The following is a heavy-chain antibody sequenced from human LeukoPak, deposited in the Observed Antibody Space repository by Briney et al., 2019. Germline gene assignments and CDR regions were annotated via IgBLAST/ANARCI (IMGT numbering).Heavy chain of an antibody. Sequence: PSETLSLTCTVSGGSITPYYWTWIRQPAGKGVEWIGRVLTGGRTNYNPSLQSRLTISTDTSKNQFSLILNSVNAADTAVYYCAVGRPRNATRLDDGYDFWGQGTMVTVSS. J-gene: IGHJ3*01. CDR2: VLTGGRT. V-gene: IGHV4-4*07. CDR1: GGSITPYY. D-gene: IGHD1-1*01. CDR3: AVGRPRNATRLDDGYDF.